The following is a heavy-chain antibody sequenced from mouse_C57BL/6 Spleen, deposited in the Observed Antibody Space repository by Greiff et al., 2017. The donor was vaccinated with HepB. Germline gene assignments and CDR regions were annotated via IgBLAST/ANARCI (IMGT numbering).Heavy chain of an antibody. J-gene: IGHJ3*01. D-gene: IGHD3-2*02. Sequence: EVKLMESGPELVKPGASVKIPCKASGYTFTDYNMDWVKQSHGKSLEWIGDINPNNGGTIYNQKFKGKATLTVDKSSSTAYMELRSLTSEDTAVYYCARERLRGFAYWGQGTLVTVSA. CDR2: INPNNGGT. V-gene: IGHV1-18*01. CDR1: GYTFTDYN. CDR3: ARERLRGFAY.